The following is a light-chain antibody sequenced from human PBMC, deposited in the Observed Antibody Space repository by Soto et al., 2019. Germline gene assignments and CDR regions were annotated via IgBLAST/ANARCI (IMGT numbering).Light chain of an antibody. J-gene: IGKJ1*01. Sequence: DIQMTQSPSTLSASVGDRVTITCRASQSISSWLAWYQQKPGKAPKLLIYKASSLESGVPSRFSGSGSGTEFTLTLSSLQPDDFATYYCQQNNSYWTFGQGTKVDIK. CDR1: QSISSW. CDR3: QQNNSYWT. CDR2: KAS. V-gene: IGKV1-5*03.